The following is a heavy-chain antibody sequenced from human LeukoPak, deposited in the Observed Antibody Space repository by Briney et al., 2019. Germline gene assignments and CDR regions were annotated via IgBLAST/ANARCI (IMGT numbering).Heavy chain of an antibody. CDR1: GFSLSTSEVG. CDR3: AHRPDYDSSGYYDY. CDR2: IYWNDDK. Sequence: ESGPTLVKPTQTLTLTCTFSGFSLSTSEVGVGWIRQPPGKALEWVALIYWNDDKRYSPSLKSRLTITKDTSKNQVVLTMTNMDPVDTATFYCAHRPDYDSSGYYDYWGQGTLVTVSS. D-gene: IGHD3-22*01. J-gene: IGHJ4*02. V-gene: IGHV2-5*01.